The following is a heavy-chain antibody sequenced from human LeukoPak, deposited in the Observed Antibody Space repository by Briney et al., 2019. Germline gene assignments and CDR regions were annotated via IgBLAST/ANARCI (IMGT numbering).Heavy chain of an antibody. J-gene: IGHJ4*02. Sequence: SGTLSLTCAVSGGSISSSNWWAWVRQPPGKGLEWIGERHHSGITNYNPSLKSRVTISVDTSKNQFSLKLSSVTAADTAVYYCARAHRSSWRYFDYWGQGTLVTVSS. CDR1: GGSISSSNW. V-gene: IGHV4-4*02. D-gene: IGHD6-13*01. CDR3: ARAHRSSWRYFDY. CDR2: RHHSGIT.